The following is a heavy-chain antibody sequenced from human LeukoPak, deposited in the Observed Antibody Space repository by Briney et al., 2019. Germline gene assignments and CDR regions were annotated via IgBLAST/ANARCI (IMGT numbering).Heavy chain of an antibody. V-gene: IGHV4-4*07. D-gene: IGHD2/OR15-2a*01. CDR3: ARVIVPGYFDY. CDR2: IYKSGSS. Sequence: PSETLSLTCSVSGGSISTYYWSWIRQSAGKGLEWIGRIYKSGSSNYNPSLKSRVTISVDTSKNQFSLKLSSVTAADTAVYYCARVIVPGYFDYWGQGTLVTVSS. CDR1: GGSISTYY. J-gene: IGHJ4*02.